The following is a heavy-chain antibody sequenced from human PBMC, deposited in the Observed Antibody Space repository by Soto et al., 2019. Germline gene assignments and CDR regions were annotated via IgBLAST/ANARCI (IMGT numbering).Heavy chain of an antibody. J-gene: IGHJ6*02. Sequence: SGPTLVNPTHTLTLTCTFSGFSLSTSGMCVSWIRQPPGKALEWLALIDWDDDNYYSTSLKTRLTISKDTPKNQVVLTMTNMDPVDTAKYYCARIIGYYGSGTYYYYGMDVWGQGTTVTVSS. V-gene: IGHV2-70*01. D-gene: IGHD3-10*01. CDR3: ARIIGYYGSGTYYYYGMDV. CDR1: GFSLSTSGMC. CDR2: IDWDDDN.